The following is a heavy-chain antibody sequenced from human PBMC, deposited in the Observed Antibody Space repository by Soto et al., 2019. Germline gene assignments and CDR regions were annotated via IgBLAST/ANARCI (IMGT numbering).Heavy chain of an antibody. V-gene: IGHV4-34*01. Sequence: QVQLQQWGAGLLQPSETLSLTCAVYGGSLSGYYWSWIRQPPGKGLEWIGEINHSGSTNYNPSIMSPVTISVDTTKNQCSLMLGSVTAADTAVYYCARSRRVYIAGGMGGFYYFDYWGQGTLVTVSS. CDR1: GGSLSGYY. D-gene: IGHD6-13*01. CDR3: ARSRRVYIAGGMGGFYYFDY. J-gene: IGHJ4*02. CDR2: INHSGST.